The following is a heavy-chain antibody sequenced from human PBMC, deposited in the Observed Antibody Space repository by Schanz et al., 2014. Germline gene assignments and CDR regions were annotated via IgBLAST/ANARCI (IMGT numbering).Heavy chain of an antibody. D-gene: IGHD2-15*01. J-gene: IGHJ6*02. CDR2: ICSSGNTI. Sequence: EVQLLDSGGGLVQPGGSLRLSCAASGFTFSTYAMSWVRQAPGKGLEWVSYICSSGNTIYYADSVKGRFTISRDNAKNSLYLQMNSLSADDTAVFYCAKGMGYCSGGTCYDYYYYGLDVWGQGTTVTVS. CDR3: AKGMGYCSGGTCYDYYYYGLDV. V-gene: IGHV3-48*04. CDR1: GFTFSTYA.